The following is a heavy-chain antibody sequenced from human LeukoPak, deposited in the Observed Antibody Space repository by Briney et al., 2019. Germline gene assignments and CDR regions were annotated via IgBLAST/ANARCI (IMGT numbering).Heavy chain of an antibody. Sequence: SETLSLTCTVSGGSISSSSYYWGWIRQPPGKGLEWIGSIYYSGSTYYNPSLKSRVTISVDTSKNQFSLKLSSVTAADTAVYYCARSPRRWELLHDDAFDIWGQGTMVTVSS. V-gene: IGHV4-39*01. CDR3: ARSPRRWELLHDDAFDI. CDR2: IYYSGST. D-gene: IGHD1-26*01. CDR1: GGSISSSSYY. J-gene: IGHJ3*02.